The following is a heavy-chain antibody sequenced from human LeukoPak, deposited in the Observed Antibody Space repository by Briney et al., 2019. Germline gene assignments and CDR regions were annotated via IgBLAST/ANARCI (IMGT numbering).Heavy chain of an antibody. CDR2: VNGNGGST. Sequence: PGGSLRLSCAASGFSFSTYAMSWVRQAPGKGLEWVSGVNGNGGSTSYADSVKGRFTIFRDNSKNTVYLQMNSLRAEDTAVYYCAKDWAGDYGDYFDYWGQGTLVTVSS. CDR3: AKDWAGDYGDYFDY. D-gene: IGHD4-17*01. V-gene: IGHV3-23*01. CDR1: GFSFSTYA. J-gene: IGHJ4*02.